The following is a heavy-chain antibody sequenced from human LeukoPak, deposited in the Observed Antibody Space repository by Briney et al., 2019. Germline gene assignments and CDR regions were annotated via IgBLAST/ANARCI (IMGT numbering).Heavy chain of an antibody. CDR1: GFTFSSYW. Sequence: PGGSLRLSCAASGFTFSSYWMQWVRQAPGKGLVWVSRIDGDGSSTNYADSVRGRFTISRDNSKNTLYLQMNSLRAEDTAVYYCAKDCSGGSCHPDSWGQGTLVTVSS. CDR3: AKDCSGGSCHPDS. J-gene: IGHJ5*01. D-gene: IGHD2-15*01. CDR2: IDGDGSST. V-gene: IGHV3-74*01.